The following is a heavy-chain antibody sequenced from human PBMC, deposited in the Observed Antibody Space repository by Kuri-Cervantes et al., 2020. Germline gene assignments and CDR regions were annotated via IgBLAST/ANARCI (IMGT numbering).Heavy chain of an antibody. CDR3: ARGQLERLSPNWFDP. J-gene: IGHJ5*02. CDR1: GGSLSGYY. Sequence: ESLKISCAVYGGSLSGYYWSWIRQPPGEGLEWIGEINHSRSTKYNPSLKSRVTMSLDTSKNQFSLKLSSVTAADTGVYYCARGQLERLSPNWFDPWGQGTLVTVSS. CDR2: INHSRST. D-gene: IGHD1-1*01. V-gene: IGHV4-34*01.